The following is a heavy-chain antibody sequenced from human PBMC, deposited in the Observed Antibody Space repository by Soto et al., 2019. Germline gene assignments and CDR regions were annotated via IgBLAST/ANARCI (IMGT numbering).Heavy chain of an antibody. CDR1: GGSISSGGYY. D-gene: IGHD1-26*01. Sequence: TLSLTCTVSGGSISSGGYYWSWIRQHPGKGLEWIGYIYYSGSTYYNPSLKSRVTISVDTSKNQFSLRLSSVTAADTAVYYCARAVGARPYFDYWGQGTLVTVSS. CDR2: IYYSGST. CDR3: ARAVGARPYFDY. V-gene: IGHV4-31*03. J-gene: IGHJ4*02.